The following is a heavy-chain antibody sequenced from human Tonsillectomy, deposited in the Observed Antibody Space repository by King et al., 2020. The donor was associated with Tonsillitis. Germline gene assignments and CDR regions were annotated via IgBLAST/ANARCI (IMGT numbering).Heavy chain of an antibody. Sequence: VQLVESGGGLVQPGGSLRLSCAASGFTFSSYAMSWVRQAPGKGLEWVSAISGSGGSTYDAGSVKGRFTISRDNSKNTLYLQMNSLRAEDTAVYYCAKVRYRTIVRGALDFWGQGTLVTVSS. CDR2: ISGSGGST. J-gene: IGHJ4*02. CDR1: GFTFSSYA. CDR3: AKVRYRTIVRGALDF. D-gene: IGHD3-10*01. V-gene: IGHV3-23*04.